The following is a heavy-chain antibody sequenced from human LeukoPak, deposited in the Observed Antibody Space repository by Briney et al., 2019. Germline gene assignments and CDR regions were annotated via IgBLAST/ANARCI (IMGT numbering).Heavy chain of an antibody. CDR1: GYTFTSYG. V-gene: IGHV1-18*01. J-gene: IGHJ6*02. CDR2: ISAYNGNT. CDR3: GRMGVLDSSGWFGGPPHYYYGMDV. D-gene: IGHD6-19*01. Sequence: ASVKVSCKASGYTFTSYGISWVRQAPGQGLEWMGWISAYNGNTNYAQKFQGRVTITADKSTSTAYMELSSLRSEDTAVYYCGRMGVLDSSGWFGGPPHYYYGMDVWGQGTTVTVSS.